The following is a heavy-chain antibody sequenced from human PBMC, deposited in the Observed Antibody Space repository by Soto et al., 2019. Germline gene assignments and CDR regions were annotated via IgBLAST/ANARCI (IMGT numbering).Heavy chain of an antibody. CDR2: ISYDGSNK. Sequence: PGGSLRLSCAASGFTFSSYGMHWVRQAPGKGLEWVAVISYDGSNKYYADSVKGRFTISRDNSKNTLYLQMNSLRAEDTAVYYCAKVARPYCSGGSCYISLDYWGQGTLVTVSS. V-gene: IGHV3-30*18. CDR1: GFTFSSYG. J-gene: IGHJ4*02. CDR3: AKVARPYCSGGSCYISLDY. D-gene: IGHD2-15*01.